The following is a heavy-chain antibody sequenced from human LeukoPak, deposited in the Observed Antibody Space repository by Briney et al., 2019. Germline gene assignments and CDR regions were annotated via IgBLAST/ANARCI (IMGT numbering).Heavy chain of an antibody. J-gene: IGHJ6*02. D-gene: IGHD3-16*01. CDR2: ISSSSSYI. V-gene: IGHV3-21*01. CDR1: GLTLSNYW. CDR3: AREDETRYVWGTEGMDV. Sequence: GGSLRLSCTASGLTLSNYWMIWVRQAPGKGLEWVSSISSSSSYIYYADSVKGRFTISRDNAKNSLYLQMNSLRAEDTAVYYCAREDETRYVWGTEGMDVWGQGTTVTVSS.